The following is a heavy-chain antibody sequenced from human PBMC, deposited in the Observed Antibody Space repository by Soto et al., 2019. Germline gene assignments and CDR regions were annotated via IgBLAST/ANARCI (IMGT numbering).Heavy chain of an antibody. CDR1: GGSISRGGYY. Sequence: QVQLQESGPGLVEPAQTLSLTCTVSGGSISRGGYYWSWIRQRPGKGVEWIGYIYYSGSTYCNPSLKSRVTRSIDTSKNQFSLKLSSVTAADTAVDYCARVLVTTPQYNYFDYWGQGTLVPVSS. V-gene: IGHV4-31*03. J-gene: IGHJ4*02. CDR3: ARVLVTTPQYNYFDY. D-gene: IGHD4-17*01. CDR2: IYYSGST.